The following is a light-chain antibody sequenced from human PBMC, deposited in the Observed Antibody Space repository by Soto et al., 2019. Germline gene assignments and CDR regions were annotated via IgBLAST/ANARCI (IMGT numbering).Light chain of an antibody. CDR1: GSDIGTYDL. Sequence: QSALTQPASVSGSPGQSITISCTGTGSDIGTYDLVSWYQQHPGKAPKLIIYEVSKRPSGVSNRFSGSKYCNTASLTISGLPAAGEADDHCCSHAASGTFEWVFGGGTKLTV. J-gene: IGLJ3*02. CDR3: CSHAASGTFEWV. CDR2: EVS. V-gene: IGLV2-23*02.